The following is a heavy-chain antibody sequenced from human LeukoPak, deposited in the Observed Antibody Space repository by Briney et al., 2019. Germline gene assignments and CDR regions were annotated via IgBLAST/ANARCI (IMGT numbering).Heavy chain of an antibody. CDR2: ISSTSGYI. CDR3: AKDTDYDYVWGSYRYTGLDY. D-gene: IGHD3-16*02. Sequence: GGSLRLSCAPSGLSFSSYTIHWVRQAPGKGLEWVSSISSTSGYIHYADSVKGRFSISRDNAKNTLYLQMNSLRAEDTAVYYCAKDTDYDYVWGSYRYTGLDYWGQGTLVTVSS. CDR1: GLSFSSYT. J-gene: IGHJ4*02. V-gene: IGHV3-21*04.